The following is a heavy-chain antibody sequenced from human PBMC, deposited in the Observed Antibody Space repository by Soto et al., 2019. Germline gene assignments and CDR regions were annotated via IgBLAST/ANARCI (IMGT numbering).Heavy chain of an antibody. CDR3: AREGSSSWTGDY. V-gene: IGHV3-21*01. CDR1: GFTFSSYS. Sequence: EVQLVGSGGGLVKPGGSLRLSCAASGFTFSSYSMNWVRQAPGKGLEWVSSISSSSSYIYYADSVKGRFTISRDNAKNSLYLQMNSLRAEDTAVYYCAREGSSSWTGDYWGQGTLVTVSS. CDR2: ISSSSSYI. J-gene: IGHJ4*02. D-gene: IGHD6-13*01.